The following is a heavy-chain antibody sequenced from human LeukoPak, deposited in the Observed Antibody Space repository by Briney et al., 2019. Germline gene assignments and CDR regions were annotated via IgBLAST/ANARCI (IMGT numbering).Heavy chain of an antibody. CDR3: ARVPYSSGWYYDLYYYYYMDV. CDR2: INTNTGNP. Sequence: GASVKVSCKASGYIFTDYYMHWVRQAPGQGLEWMGWINTNTGNPTYAQGFTGRFVFSLDTSVSTAYLQISSLKAEDTAVYYCARVPYSSGWYYDLYYYYYMDVWGKGTTVTVSS. D-gene: IGHD6-19*01. CDR1: GYIFTDYY. V-gene: IGHV7-4-1*02. J-gene: IGHJ6*03.